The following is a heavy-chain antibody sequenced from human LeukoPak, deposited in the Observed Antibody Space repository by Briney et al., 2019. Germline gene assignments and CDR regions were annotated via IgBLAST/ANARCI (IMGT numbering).Heavy chain of an antibody. Sequence: PSETLSLTCAVDGGSFSGYYWSWIRKPPGKVLEWIGEINHSGSTNYNPSHKSRVTISVDTSKNQFSLKLSSVTAADTAVYYCARRTPRKLNYDILTGYGYYFDYWGQGTLVTVSS. CDR1: GGSFSGYY. D-gene: IGHD3-9*01. CDR3: ARRTPRKLNYDILTGYGYYFDY. V-gene: IGHV4-34*01. CDR2: INHSGST. J-gene: IGHJ4*02.